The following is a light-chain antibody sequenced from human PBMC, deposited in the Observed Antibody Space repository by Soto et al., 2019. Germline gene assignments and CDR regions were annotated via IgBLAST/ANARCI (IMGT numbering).Light chain of an antibody. CDR2: GAS. J-gene: IGKJ1*01. V-gene: IGKV3-15*01. Sequence: EIVLTQSPGSLSLSRGERAARCCRAGQNVYNNYLAWYQQKPGQAPRCLIYGASTRATGIPARFSGSGSGTEFTLTISSLQSEDFAVYYCQQYNNWPSWTFGQGTKVDI. CDR1: QNVYNN. CDR3: QQYNNWPSWT.